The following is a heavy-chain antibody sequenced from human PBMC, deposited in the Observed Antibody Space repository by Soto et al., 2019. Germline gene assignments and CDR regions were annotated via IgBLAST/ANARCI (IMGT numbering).Heavy chain of an antibody. CDR2: IWYDGSNK. J-gene: IGHJ4*02. CDR1: GFTFSSYG. CDR3: AKGGVLERRASFDY. D-gene: IGHD1-1*01. V-gene: IGHV3-30*02. Sequence: GGSLRLSCAASGFTFSSYGMHWVRQAPGKGLEWVAVIWYDGSNKYYADSVKGRFTISRDNSKNTLYLQMNSLRAEDTAVYYCAKGGVLERRASFDYWGQGTLVTVSS.